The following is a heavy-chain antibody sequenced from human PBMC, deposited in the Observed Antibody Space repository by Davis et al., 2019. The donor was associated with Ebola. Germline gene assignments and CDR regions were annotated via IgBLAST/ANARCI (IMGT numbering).Heavy chain of an antibody. CDR2: IIPIFGTA. D-gene: IGHD3-22*01. CDR1: GGTFTSYA. J-gene: IGHJ3*02. Sequence: SVKVSCKASGGTFTSYAISWVRQAPGQGLEWMGGIIPIFGTANYAQKFQGRVTITADESTSTAYMELSSLRSEDTAVYYCARGDYYDWVLSDAFDIWGQGTMVTVSS. CDR3: ARGDYYDWVLSDAFDI. V-gene: IGHV1-69*13.